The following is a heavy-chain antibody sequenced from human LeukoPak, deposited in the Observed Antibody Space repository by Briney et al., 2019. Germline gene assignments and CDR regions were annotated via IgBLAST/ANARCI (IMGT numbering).Heavy chain of an antibody. D-gene: IGHD3-10*01. Sequence: PGGSLRLSCAASGFTFSSYGMHWVRQAPGKGLEWVAVISYDGSNKYYADSVKGRFTISRDNSKNTLYLQMNSLRAEDTAVYYCAKDLLVSMVRGPLAYYGMDVWGQGTTVTVSS. V-gene: IGHV3-30*18. CDR3: AKDLLVSMVRGPLAYYGMDV. J-gene: IGHJ6*02. CDR1: GFTFSSYG. CDR2: ISYDGSNK.